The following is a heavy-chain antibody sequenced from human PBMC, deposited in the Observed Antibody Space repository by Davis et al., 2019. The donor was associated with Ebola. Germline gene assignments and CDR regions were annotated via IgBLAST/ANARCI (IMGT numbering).Heavy chain of an antibody. Sequence: PGGSLRLSCAASGFTVSSNYMSWVRQAPGKGLEWVSVIYNGGSTYYADSVKGRFTISRDNSKNTLYLQMNSLRAEDTSVYYCARGPYSSSWYGFDYWGQGTLVTVSS. J-gene: IGHJ4*02. V-gene: IGHV3-66*02. CDR1: GFTVSSNY. CDR2: IYNGGST. CDR3: ARGPYSSSWYGFDY. D-gene: IGHD6-13*01.